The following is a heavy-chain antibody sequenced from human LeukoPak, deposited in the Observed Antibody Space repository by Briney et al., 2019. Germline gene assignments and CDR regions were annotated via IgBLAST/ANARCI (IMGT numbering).Heavy chain of an antibody. CDR1: GGSFSGYY. CDR3: ASIQVPTAMGWFDP. V-gene: IGHV4-34*01. J-gene: IGHJ5*02. Sequence: SETLSLTCAVYGGSFSGYYWSWIRQPPGKGLEWIGEINHSGSTYYNPSLKSRVTISVDTSKNQFSLKLSSVTAADTAVYYCASIQVPTAMGWFDPWGQGTLVTVSS. D-gene: IGHD2-2*01. CDR2: INHSGST.